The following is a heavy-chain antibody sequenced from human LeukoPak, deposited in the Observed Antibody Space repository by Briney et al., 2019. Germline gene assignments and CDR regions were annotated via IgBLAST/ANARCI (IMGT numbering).Heavy chain of an antibody. V-gene: IGHV4-59*01. CDR1: GGSISRNY. CDR2: MFYTGTT. Sequence: SETLSLTCTVSGGSISRNYWSWIRQAPGKGLEWIAYMFYTGTTNYNPSLKSRLTTSIDTSKSQFSLKLSSATAADTAVYYCARNNNFVGATNNDAFDIWGQGTMVTVSP. CDR3: ARNNNFVGATNNDAFDI. D-gene: IGHD1-26*01. J-gene: IGHJ3*02.